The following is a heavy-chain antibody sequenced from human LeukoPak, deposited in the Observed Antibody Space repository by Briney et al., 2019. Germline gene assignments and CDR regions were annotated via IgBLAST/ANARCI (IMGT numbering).Heavy chain of an antibody. J-gene: IGHJ4*02. Sequence: GGSLRLSCVASGFTFSRYTMNWVRQAPGKGLKWVSAISGSSDHIHYADSMKGRFTISRDNAKNSLYLQMNSLTAEDTAVYYCARDFFDSSGHYYDAYWGQGTLVTVSS. CDR2: ISGSSDHI. D-gene: IGHD6-19*01. CDR1: GFTFSRYT. V-gene: IGHV3-21*01. CDR3: ARDFFDSSGHYYDAY.